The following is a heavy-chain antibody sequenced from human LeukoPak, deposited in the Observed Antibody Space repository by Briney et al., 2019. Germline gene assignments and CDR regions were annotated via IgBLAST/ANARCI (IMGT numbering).Heavy chain of an antibody. CDR1: GFPFSSYA. J-gene: IGHJ3*02. Sequence: RPGGSLRLSCAASGFPFSSYAMSWLPEAPGKGLEWVSNINWNGDSTGYGHSVKGRFTISRDNAKNSVFLQLNSLRPDDTALYYCARDMLLGDAFDIWGQGTMVIVSS. CDR2: INWNGDST. CDR3: ARDMLLGDAFDI. D-gene: IGHD3-10*02. V-gene: IGHV3-20*04.